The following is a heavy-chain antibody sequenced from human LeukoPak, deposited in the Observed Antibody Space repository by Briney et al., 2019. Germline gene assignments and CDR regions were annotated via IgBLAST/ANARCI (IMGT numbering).Heavy chain of an antibody. V-gene: IGHV4-39*01. CDR1: GDSISTSSYY. CDR2: IYYSGST. CDR3: ARGKRTTGTSYYYYYMDV. Sequence: SETLSLTCSVSGDSISTSSYYWGWIRQPPGKGLEWIGTIYYSGSTYYNPSHTSRVTISVDTSKNQFSLKLSSVTAADTAVYYCARGKRTTGTSYYYYYMDVWGKGTTVTVSS. D-gene: IGHD1-1*01. J-gene: IGHJ6*03.